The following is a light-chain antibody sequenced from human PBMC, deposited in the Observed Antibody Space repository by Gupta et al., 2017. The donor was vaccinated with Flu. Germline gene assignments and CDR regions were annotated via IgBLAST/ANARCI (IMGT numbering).Light chain of an antibody. CDR1: KLENKF. CDR2: EDT. Sequence: SYELSQPPSVSVSPGQTASITCSGDKLENKFIWWYQQMPDQSPIMVIYEDTKRPSGIPERFSGSNSENTATLTISGTQAMDEAEYYCQAWDTSTYVVFGGGTKLTVL. J-gene: IGLJ2*01. V-gene: IGLV3-1*01. CDR3: QAWDTSTYVV.